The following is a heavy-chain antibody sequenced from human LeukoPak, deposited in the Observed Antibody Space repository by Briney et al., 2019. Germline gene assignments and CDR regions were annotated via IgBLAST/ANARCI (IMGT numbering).Heavy chain of an antibody. CDR2: INQNGGT. D-gene: IGHD4-17*01. V-gene: IGHV4-34*01. Sequence: SETLSLTCAVFGGSFSGYYWSWIRQPPGKGLEWVGEINQNGGTKYNSSLKSRVSISVDTSKNQFFLKLSSVTAADTAVYYCARRYDYGDLKRLTRFDPWGQGTLVTVSS. J-gene: IGHJ5*02. CDR3: ARRYDYGDLKRLTRFDP. CDR1: GGSFSGYY.